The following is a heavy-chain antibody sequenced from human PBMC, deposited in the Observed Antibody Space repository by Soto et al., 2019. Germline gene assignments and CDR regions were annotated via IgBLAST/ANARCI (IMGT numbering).Heavy chain of an antibody. CDR1: GYSFTSYW. D-gene: IGHD2-2*01. J-gene: IGHJ6*02. Sequence: GESLKISCKGSGYSFTSYWISWVRQMPGKGLEWMGRIDPSDSYTNYSPSFQGHVTISADKSISTAYLQWSSLKASDTAMYYCATRAEDIVVVPAAPDYYYGMDAWGQGTTVTVSS. CDR2: IDPSDSYT. V-gene: IGHV5-10-1*01. CDR3: ATRAEDIVVVPAAPDYYYGMDA.